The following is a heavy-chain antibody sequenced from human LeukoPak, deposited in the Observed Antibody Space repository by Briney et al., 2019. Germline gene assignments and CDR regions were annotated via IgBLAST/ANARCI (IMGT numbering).Heavy chain of an antibody. D-gene: IGHD2-2*02. J-gene: IGHJ4*02. Sequence: ASVKVSCKASGYTFTAYRVYWMRQAPGQGLEWMGWVSPSSGATKYAQKFQGRVTMTRDTSTSTAYVGLRRLRSDDTAVYYCAREIPSVSPIPTTALDYWGQGTLVTVSS. CDR2: VSPSSGAT. CDR1: GYTFTAYR. CDR3: AREIPSVSPIPTTALDY. V-gene: IGHV1-2*02.